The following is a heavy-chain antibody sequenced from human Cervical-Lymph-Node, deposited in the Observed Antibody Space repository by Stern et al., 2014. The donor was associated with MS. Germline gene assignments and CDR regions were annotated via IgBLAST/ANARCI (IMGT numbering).Heavy chain of an antibody. Sequence: QVQLQESGPGLVKPSGTLSLTCDVSGDSLNGSYWWTWVRQPPGKGLEWIGEIYHIGSTNSTPSRKSRVTIVVDKAKNQFSRKVISVTAADTAVYYCARDLGKVAGYWGQGTLVTVSS. CDR2: IYHIGST. D-gene: IGHD2-15*01. CDR3: ARDLGKVAGY. CDR1: GDSLNGSYW. V-gene: IGHV4-4*02. J-gene: IGHJ4*02.